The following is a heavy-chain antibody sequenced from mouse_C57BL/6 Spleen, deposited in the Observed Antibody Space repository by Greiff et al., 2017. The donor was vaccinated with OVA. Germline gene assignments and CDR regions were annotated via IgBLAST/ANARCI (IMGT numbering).Heavy chain of an antibody. V-gene: IGHV1-50*01. Sequence: QVQLQQPGAELVKPGASVKLSCKASGYTFTSYWMQWVKQRPGQGLEWIGEIDPSDSYTNYNQKFKGKATLTVDTSSSTAYMQLSSLTSEDSAVYYCARYEGHGKDAMDYWGQGTSVTVSS. D-gene: IGHD2-1*01. CDR1: GYTFTSYW. J-gene: IGHJ4*01. CDR2: IDPSDSYT. CDR3: ARYEGHGKDAMDY.